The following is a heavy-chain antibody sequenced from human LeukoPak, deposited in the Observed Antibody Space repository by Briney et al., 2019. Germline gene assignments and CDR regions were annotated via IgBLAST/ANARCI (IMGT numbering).Heavy chain of an antibody. CDR1: GFTFSNAW. Sequence: PGGSLRLSCAASGFTFSNAWMNWVRQAPGKGLEGVGGIKTKTEGRTTDYAAPVIGSFTISRDDSKNTLYLQMNSLKTEDTAVYYCTAYGSGAIWGQGTLVTVSS. CDR2: IKTKTEGRTT. D-gene: IGHD3-10*01. V-gene: IGHV3-15*01. J-gene: IGHJ4*02. CDR3: TAYGSGAI.